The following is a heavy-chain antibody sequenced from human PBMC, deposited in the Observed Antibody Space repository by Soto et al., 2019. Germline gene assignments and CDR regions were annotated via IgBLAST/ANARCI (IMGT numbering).Heavy chain of an antibody. V-gene: IGHV1-69*13. CDR1: GGTFSSYA. D-gene: IGHD5-12*01. Sequence: SVKVSCKASGGTFSSYAISWVRQAPGQGLERMGGIIPIFGTANYAQKFQGRVTITADESTSTAYMELSSLRSEDTAVYYCARVGSSRDGYHSPSRYYYGMDVWGQGNTVTVSS. CDR2: IIPIFGTA. J-gene: IGHJ6*01. CDR3: ARVGSSRDGYHSPSRYYYGMDV.